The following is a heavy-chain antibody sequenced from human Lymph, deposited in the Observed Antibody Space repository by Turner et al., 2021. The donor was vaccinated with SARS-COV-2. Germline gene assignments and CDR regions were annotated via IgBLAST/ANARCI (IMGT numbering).Heavy chain of an antibody. CDR1: GFTFDDYA. CDR3: AKDPGYCSGGSCYSRTYFDF. D-gene: IGHD2-15*01. J-gene: IGHJ4*02. Sequence: EVQLVESGGGVVQPGGSLRLSCAASGFTFDDYAMHWVRQAPGKGLEWVSLISGDSGGTYYADSVKGRFTISRDNSKNSLSLQMNSLRAEDTALYYCAKDPGYCSGGSCYSRTYFDFWGQGTLVTVSA. CDR2: ISGDSGGT. V-gene: IGHV3-43*02.